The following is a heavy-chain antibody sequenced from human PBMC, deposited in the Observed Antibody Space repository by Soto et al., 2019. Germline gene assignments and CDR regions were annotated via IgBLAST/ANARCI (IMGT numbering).Heavy chain of an antibody. D-gene: IGHD3-10*01. CDR2: INAGNGNT. J-gene: IGHJ4*02. Sequence: ASVKVSCKASGYTFTNYAIHWVRQAPGQRLEWMGWINAGNGNTKYSQKFQGRVTITRDTSASTAYMELSGLRSEDTAVYSCARDLGFGLSDYWGQGTLVTVSS. CDR3: ARDLGFGLSDY. V-gene: IGHV1-3*01. CDR1: GYTFTNYA.